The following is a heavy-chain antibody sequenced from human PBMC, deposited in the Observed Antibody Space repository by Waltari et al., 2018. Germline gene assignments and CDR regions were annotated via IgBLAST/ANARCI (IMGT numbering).Heavy chain of an antibody. CDR3: ASFGAVAGTHRDY. Sequence: EVQLVESGGGLIQPGGSLRLSCAASGFTVSRTYMSWFRQAPGKGREWVSVIYSGGSTYYADSVKGRFTISRDNSKNTLYLQMNSLRAEDTAVYYCASFGAVAGTHRDYWGQGTLVTVSS. CDR1: GFTVSRTY. V-gene: IGHV3-53*01. D-gene: IGHD6-19*01. J-gene: IGHJ4*02. CDR2: IYSGGST.